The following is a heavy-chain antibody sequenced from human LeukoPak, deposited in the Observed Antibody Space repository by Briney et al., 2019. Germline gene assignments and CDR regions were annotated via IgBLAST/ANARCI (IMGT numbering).Heavy chain of an antibody. CDR1: GITFSSYA. CDR3: APNWNLDY. D-gene: IGHD1-20*01. V-gene: IGHV3-23*01. CDR2: ISASGGST. Sequence: PGGSLRLSCAASGITFSSYAMSWVRQAPGKGLEWVSAISASGGSTYYADSVKGRFTISGDNSKNTVYLQMNSLRAEDTAIYYCAPNWNLDYWGQGSLVTVSS. J-gene: IGHJ4*02.